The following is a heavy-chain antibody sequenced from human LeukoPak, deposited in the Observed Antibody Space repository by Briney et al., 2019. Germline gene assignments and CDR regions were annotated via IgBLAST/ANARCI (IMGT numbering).Heavy chain of an antibody. J-gene: IGHJ4*02. CDR2: MNPNSGNT. CDR3: ARGRLGVGGSYWFR. D-gene: IGHD1-26*01. V-gene: IGHV1-8*01. Sequence: ASVKVSCKASGYTFTSYDINWVRQATGQGLEWMGWMNPNSGNTGYAQKFQGRVTMTRNTSISTAYMELSSLRSEDTAVYYCARGRLGVGGSYWFRWGQGTLVTVSS. CDR1: GYTFTSYD.